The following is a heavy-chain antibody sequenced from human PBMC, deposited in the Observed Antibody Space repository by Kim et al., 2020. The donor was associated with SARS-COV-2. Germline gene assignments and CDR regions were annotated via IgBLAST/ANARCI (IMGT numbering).Heavy chain of an antibody. CDR1: GGSISSYY. V-gene: IGHV4-59*13. CDR2: IYYSGST. J-gene: IGHJ6*02. CDR3: ARDTPHLFSYYGMEV. Sequence: SETLSLTCTVSGGSISSYYWSWIRQPPGKGLEWIGYIYYSGSTNYNPSLKSRVTISVDTSKNQFSLKLSSVTAADTAVYYCARDTPHLFSYYGMEVWGQGTTVTVSS.